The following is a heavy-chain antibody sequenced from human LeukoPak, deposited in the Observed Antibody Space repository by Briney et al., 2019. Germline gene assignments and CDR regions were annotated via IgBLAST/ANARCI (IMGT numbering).Heavy chain of an antibody. Sequence: GGSLRLSCAASGFTFNTYGMNWVRQAPGKGLEWVSSISGSGGSTFYADSVKGRFTISRDNSKSTLSLQMSSLRAEDTAVYYCARAAGSPDYWGQGTLVTVSS. CDR1: GFTFNTYG. CDR2: ISGSGGST. J-gene: IGHJ4*02. CDR3: ARAAGSPDY. V-gene: IGHV3-23*01.